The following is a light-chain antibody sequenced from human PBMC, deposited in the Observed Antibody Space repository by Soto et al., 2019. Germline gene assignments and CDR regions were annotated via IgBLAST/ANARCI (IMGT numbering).Light chain of an antibody. J-gene: IGKJ1*01. CDR2: GAS. V-gene: IGKV3-20*01. CDR3: QQYGTSPWT. Sequence: EIVLTQSPGTLSLSPGERATLSCRASQSVSSSYLAWYQQKPGQAPRLLMYGASSRATGIPDRFSGSGSRTDFTLTISRLEPEDFAVYYCQQYGTSPWTFGQGTKVDI. CDR1: QSVSSSY.